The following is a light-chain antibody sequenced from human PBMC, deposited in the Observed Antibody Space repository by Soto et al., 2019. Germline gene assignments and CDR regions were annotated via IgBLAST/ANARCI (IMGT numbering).Light chain of an antibody. CDR1: SSNIGAGYD. CDR2: GNS. V-gene: IGLV1-40*01. Sequence: QSVLTQPPSVSGAPGQRVTISCTGSSSNIGAGYDVHWYQQFPGTAPKLLIYGNSNRPSGVPDRFSGSKPGTSASLAITGLQAEDEADYYCQSYDNSLSGSYVFGTGTKLTVL. J-gene: IGLJ1*01. CDR3: QSYDNSLSGSYV.